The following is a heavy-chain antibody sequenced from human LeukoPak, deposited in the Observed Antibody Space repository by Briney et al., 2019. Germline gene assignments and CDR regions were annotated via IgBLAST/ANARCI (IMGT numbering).Heavy chain of an antibody. Sequence: PGGSLRLSCAASGFTFSSYAMHWVRQAPGKGLEWVAVISYVGTNKYYADSVKGRFTISRDNSKNTLYLQMNSLRVEDTAVYYCAELGITMIGGVWGKGTTVTISS. D-gene: IGHD3-10*02. CDR1: GFTFSSYA. CDR3: AELGITMIGGV. J-gene: IGHJ6*04. V-gene: IGHV3-30*04. CDR2: ISYVGTNK.